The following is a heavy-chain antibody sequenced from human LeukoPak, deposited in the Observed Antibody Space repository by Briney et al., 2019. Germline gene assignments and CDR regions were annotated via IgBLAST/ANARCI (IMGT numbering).Heavy chain of an antibody. V-gene: IGHV4-59*01. Sequence: PSETLSLTCTVSGGSISSYYWSWIRQPPGEGLEWVGYIYYSGSTNYNPSLRSRVTISVDTSKNQFSLKLSSVTAADTAVYYCARDWSGIAVAGTVGRYFDLWGRGTLVTVSS. D-gene: IGHD6-19*01. CDR1: GGSISSYY. CDR2: IYYSGST. J-gene: IGHJ2*01. CDR3: ARDWSGIAVAGTVGRYFDL.